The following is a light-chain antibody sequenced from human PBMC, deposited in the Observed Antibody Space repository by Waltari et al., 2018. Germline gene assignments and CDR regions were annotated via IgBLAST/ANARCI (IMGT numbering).Light chain of an antibody. CDR1: QSVLYSSNNKNY. CDR2: WAS. J-gene: IGKJ1*01. V-gene: IGKV4-1*01. Sequence: DIVMTQSPDSLAVSLGERATINCKSSQSVLYSSNNKNYLAWYQQKPGQPPKLLIYWASTRESGVPDRFSGSGSGTDFTLTISSLQAEDVAVYYCQQYYSTPTWT. CDR3: QQYYSTPTWT.